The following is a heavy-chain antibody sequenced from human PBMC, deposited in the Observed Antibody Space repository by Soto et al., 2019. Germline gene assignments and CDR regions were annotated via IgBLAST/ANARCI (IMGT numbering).Heavy chain of an antibody. CDR2: ISGSGGST. D-gene: IGHD3-10*01. Sequence: QPGGSLRLSCAASGFTFSSYAMSWVRQAPGKGLEWVSAISGSGGSTYYADSVKGRFTISRDNSKNTLYLQMNSLRAEDTAVYYCAKDLDRTTMDPLRSFATNFDYWGQGTLVTVSS. CDR1: GFTFSSYA. CDR3: AKDLDRTTMDPLRSFATNFDY. V-gene: IGHV3-23*01. J-gene: IGHJ4*02.